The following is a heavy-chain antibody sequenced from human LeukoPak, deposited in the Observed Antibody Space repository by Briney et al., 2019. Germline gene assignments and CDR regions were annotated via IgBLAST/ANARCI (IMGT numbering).Heavy chain of an antibody. CDR3: ARASYTAMAYYFDY. Sequence: PSETLSPTCAVSGGSISSSNWWSWVRQPPGKGLEWIGEIYHSGSTNYNPSLKSRVTISVDKSKNQFSLKLSSVTAADTAVYYCARASYTAMAYYFDYWGQGTLVTVSS. V-gene: IGHV4-4*02. CDR1: GGSISSSNW. J-gene: IGHJ4*02. D-gene: IGHD5-18*01. CDR2: IYHSGST.